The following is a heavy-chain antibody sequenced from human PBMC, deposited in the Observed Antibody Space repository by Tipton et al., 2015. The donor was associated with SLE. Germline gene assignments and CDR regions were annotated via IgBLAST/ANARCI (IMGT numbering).Heavy chain of an antibody. Sequence: SLRLSCAASGFTFSSYSMNWVRQAPGKGLEWVANIKQDGSEKYYVDSVKGRFTISRDNAKNSLYLQMNSLRAEDTAVYYCATEHVDTAMVWAYYYYGMDVWGQGTTVTVSS. CDR2: IKQDGSEK. CDR3: ATEHVDTAMVWAYYYYGMDV. V-gene: IGHV3-7*01. CDR1: GFTFSSYS. J-gene: IGHJ6*02. D-gene: IGHD5-18*01.